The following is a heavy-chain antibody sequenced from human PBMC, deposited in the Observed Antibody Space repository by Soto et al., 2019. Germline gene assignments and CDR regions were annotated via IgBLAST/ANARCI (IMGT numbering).Heavy chain of an antibody. CDR2: IYYSGST. D-gene: IGHD6-13*01. V-gene: IGHV4-30-4*01. CDR1: GGSISSGDYY. CDR3: ARDSQQLVPLYYYYGMDV. J-gene: IGHJ6*02. Sequence: LSLTCTVSGGSISSGDYYWSWIRQPPGKGLEWIGYIYYSGSTYYNPSLKSRVTISVDTSKNQFSLKLSSVTAADTAVYYCARDSQQLVPLYYYYGMDVWGQGTTVTVSS.